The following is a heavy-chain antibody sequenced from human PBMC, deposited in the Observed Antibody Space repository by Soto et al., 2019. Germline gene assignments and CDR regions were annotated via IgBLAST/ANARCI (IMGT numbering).Heavy chain of an antibody. J-gene: IGHJ6*02. CDR3: ASRGYSYGSNGMDV. CDR2: IIPILGIA. D-gene: IGHD5-18*01. V-gene: IGHV1-69*02. Sequence: QVQLVQSGAEVKKPGSSVKVSCKASGGTFSSYTISWVRQAPGQGLEWMGRIIPILGIANYAQKFQGRVTITADKSTSTAYMELSSLRSEDTTVYYCASRGYSYGSNGMDVWGQGTTVTVSS. CDR1: GGTFSSYT.